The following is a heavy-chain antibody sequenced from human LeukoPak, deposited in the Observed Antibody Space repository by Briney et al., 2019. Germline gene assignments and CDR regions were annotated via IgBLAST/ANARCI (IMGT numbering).Heavy chain of an antibody. J-gene: IGHJ4*02. Sequence: SETLSLTCTVSGGSISGNSYYWGWIRQPAGKGLEWIGPIYTSGSTHYNPSLKIRVTISVDTTKNQFSLRLSSVTAADASVYYCAREGEGRSSLDYWGQGTLVTVSS. CDR3: AREGEGRSSLDY. CDR2: IYTSGST. D-gene: IGHD6-6*01. V-gene: IGHV4-61*02. CDR1: GGSISGNSYY.